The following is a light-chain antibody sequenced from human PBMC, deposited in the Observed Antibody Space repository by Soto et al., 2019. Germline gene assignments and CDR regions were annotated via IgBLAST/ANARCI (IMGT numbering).Light chain of an antibody. Sequence: EIVLTQSPGTLSLSSGERATLSCRASQSVSSSYLAWYQQKPGQAPRLLIYGASNRATGIPARFSGSGSGTEFTLTISSLQSEDFAVYYCQQYATSPSTFGQGTKVDIK. CDR3: QQYATSPST. V-gene: IGKV3-20*01. J-gene: IGKJ2*01. CDR1: QSVSSSY. CDR2: GAS.